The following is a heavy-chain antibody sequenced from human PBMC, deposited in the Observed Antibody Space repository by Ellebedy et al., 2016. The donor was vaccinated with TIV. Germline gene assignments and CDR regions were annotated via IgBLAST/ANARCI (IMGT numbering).Heavy chain of an antibody. Sequence: SETLSLXXAVYGGSFSDYYWSWIRQSPGKGLEWIGKINHSGSTNYKPSLKSRVTISVDTSKNQFSLKLSSVTAADTAVYYCAREIGTRRDVWGQGTTVTVSS. V-gene: IGHV4-34*01. J-gene: IGHJ6*02. CDR1: GGSFSDYY. D-gene: IGHD1-1*01. CDR3: AREIGTRRDV. CDR2: INHSGST.